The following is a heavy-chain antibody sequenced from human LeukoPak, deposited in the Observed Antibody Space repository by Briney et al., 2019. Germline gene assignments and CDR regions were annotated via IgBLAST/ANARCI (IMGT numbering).Heavy chain of an antibody. J-gene: IGHJ3*02. Sequence: PSETLSLTCTVSGGSISSYYWSWIRQPPGKGLEWIGYIYYSGSTNYNPSLKSRVTISVDTSKNQFSLKLSSVTAADTAVYYGARDRGYDFWSGYFAVTTDAFDIWGQGTMVTVSS. D-gene: IGHD3-3*01. CDR2: IYYSGST. V-gene: IGHV4-59*01. CDR3: ARDRGYDFWSGYFAVTTDAFDI. CDR1: GGSISSYY.